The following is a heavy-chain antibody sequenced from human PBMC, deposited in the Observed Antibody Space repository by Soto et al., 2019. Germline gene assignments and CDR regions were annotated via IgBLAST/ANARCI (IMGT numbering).Heavy chain of an antibody. CDR2: VNHSGEA. V-gene: IGHV4-34*01. CDR3: ARDGYDGSGSPYPAG. D-gene: IGHD3-10*01. J-gene: IGHJ4*02. CDR1: GGSFRNYY. Sequence: SETLSLTCGVYGGSFRNYYWIWVRQPPGKGLEWIGEVNHSGEATYNPSLQSRVTISVDTSKRQFSLRLTSVTAADTAVYYCARDGYDGSGSPYPAGWGPGTQVTVSS.